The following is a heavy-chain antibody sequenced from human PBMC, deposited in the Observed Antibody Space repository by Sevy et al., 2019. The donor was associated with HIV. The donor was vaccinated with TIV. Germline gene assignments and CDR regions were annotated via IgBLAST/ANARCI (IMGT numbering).Heavy chain of an antibody. CDR2: FDPEDGET. V-gene: IGHV1-24*01. J-gene: IGHJ4*02. Sequence: ASVKVSCKVSGYTLTKLSMHWVRRAPGKGPEWMGSFDPEDGETIYAQKLQGRVTMTEDTSTDTAYMELSSLRSEDTAVYYCATTKDYYDSSGCPFDDWGQGTLVTVSS. D-gene: IGHD3-22*01. CDR3: ATTKDYYDSSGCPFDD. CDR1: GYTLTKLS.